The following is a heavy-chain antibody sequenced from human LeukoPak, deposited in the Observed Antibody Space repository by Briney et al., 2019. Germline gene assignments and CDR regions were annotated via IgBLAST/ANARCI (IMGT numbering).Heavy chain of an antibody. CDR2: INPNSGGT. CDR3: ARAETPYNWNYWTDYYYYYGMDV. D-gene: IGHD1-7*01. J-gene: IGHJ6*02. V-gene: IGHV1-2*04. Sequence: ASVNVSCKASGYTFTGYYMHWVRQAPGQGLEWMGWINPNSGGTNYAQKFQGWVTMTRDTSISTAYMELSRLRSDDTAVYYCARAETPYNWNYWTDYYYYYGMDVWGQGTTVTVSS. CDR1: GYTFTGYY.